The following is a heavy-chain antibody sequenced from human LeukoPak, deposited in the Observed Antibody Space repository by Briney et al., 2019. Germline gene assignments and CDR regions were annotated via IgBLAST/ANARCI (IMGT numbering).Heavy chain of an antibody. D-gene: IGHD2-21*02. V-gene: IGHV3-74*01. CDR1: GFTFRSSW. CDR2: IEYDDDGSNT. J-gene: IGHJ6*02. Sequence: PGGSLRLSCAASGFTFRSSWMHWVRQAPGKGLVWVSRIEYDDDGSNTIYADSVKGRFTISRDNAKNTLYLQMGSLRAEDMAVYYCAREYCGGDCYQHYYYGMDVWGQGTTVTVSS. CDR3: AREYCGGDCYQHYYYGMDV.